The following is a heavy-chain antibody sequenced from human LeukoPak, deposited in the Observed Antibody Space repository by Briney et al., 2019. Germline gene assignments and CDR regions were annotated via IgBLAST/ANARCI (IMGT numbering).Heavy chain of an antibody. CDR2: FDPEDGET. CDR3: ATDLTYHYYGSGS. Sequence: ASVTVSCKVSGYTLTELSMHWVRQAPGKGLEWMGSFDPEDGETIYAQKFQGRVTLTEDTSTDTAYMELSSLRSEDTAVYYCATDLTYHYYGSGSWGQGTQVTVSS. D-gene: IGHD3-10*01. J-gene: IGHJ5*02. V-gene: IGHV1-24*01. CDR1: GYTLTELS.